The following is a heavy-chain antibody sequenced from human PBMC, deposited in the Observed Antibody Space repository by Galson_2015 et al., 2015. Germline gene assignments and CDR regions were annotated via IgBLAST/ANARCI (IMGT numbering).Heavy chain of an antibody. CDR1: GYTFTSYY. V-gene: IGHV1-2*04. CDR2: INPNSGGT. J-gene: IGHJ3*02. CDR3: ARGVSGFAHAFDI. Sequence: SVKVSCKASGYTFTSYYMHWVRQAPGQGLEWMGWINPNSGGTNYAQKFQGWVTMTRDTSISTAYMELSRLRSDDTAVYYCARGVSGFAHAFDIWGQGTMVTVSS. D-gene: IGHD5/OR15-5a*01.